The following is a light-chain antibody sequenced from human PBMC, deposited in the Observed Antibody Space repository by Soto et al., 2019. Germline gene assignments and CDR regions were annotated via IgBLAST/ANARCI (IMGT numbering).Light chain of an antibody. CDR1: SSDVGTYDL. Sequence: QSALTQPASVSGSPGQSITISCTGSSSDVGTYDLVSWYQQHPGKAPTLIIFEVSERPSGVSNRFSGSKSGNTASLTISGLEAEDEAEYCCCSYAGGGTYVFGGGTKVTVL. J-gene: IGLJ1*01. CDR3: CSYAGGGTYV. CDR2: EVS. V-gene: IGLV2-23*02.